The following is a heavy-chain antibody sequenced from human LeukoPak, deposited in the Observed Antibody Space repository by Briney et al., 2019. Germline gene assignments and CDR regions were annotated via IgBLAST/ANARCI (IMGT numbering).Heavy chain of an antibody. J-gene: IGHJ4*02. V-gene: IGHV1-8*02. D-gene: IGHD4-17*01. CDR1: GYTFTGYY. CDR3: ARGNKDYGDYARGLSDY. Sequence: GASVKVSCKASGYTFTGYYMHWVRQAPGQGLEWMGWINPNSGNTGSAQKFQGRITMTRNTSITTAYMELSSLRSEDTAVYYCARGNKDYGDYARGLSDYWGQGTLVTVSS. CDR2: INPNSGNT.